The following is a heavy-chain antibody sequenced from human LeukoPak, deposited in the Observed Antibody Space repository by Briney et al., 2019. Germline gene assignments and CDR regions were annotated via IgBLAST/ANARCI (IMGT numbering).Heavy chain of an antibody. CDR1: GFTFSSYG. V-gene: IGHV3-23*01. CDR2: IIGKSNTP. Sequence: GRSLRLSCEASGFTFSSYGMHWVRQAPGKGLEWVSAIIGKSNTPYYADSVKGRFTISRDDSKNTVRLHMNSLRAEDTAVYYCAKDERPDAKWSIDYWGQGTLVTVSS. D-gene: IGHD1-14*01. J-gene: IGHJ4*02. CDR3: AKDERPDAKWSIDY.